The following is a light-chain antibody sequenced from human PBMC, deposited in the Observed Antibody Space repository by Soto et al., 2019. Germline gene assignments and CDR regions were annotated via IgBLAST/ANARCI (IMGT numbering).Light chain of an antibody. CDR1: SSDVGSHNF. CDR2: EVT. J-gene: IGLJ2*01. Sequence: QSALTQPASVSGSPGQSVTISCTGTSSDVGSHNFVSWYLQRPGKAPKLMIFEVTRRPSGVSSRFSASKSGNTASLTISGVQAEDEAHYYCCAYAGTTTRVFGGGTKGTVL. CDR3: CAYAGTTTRV. V-gene: IGLV2-23*02.